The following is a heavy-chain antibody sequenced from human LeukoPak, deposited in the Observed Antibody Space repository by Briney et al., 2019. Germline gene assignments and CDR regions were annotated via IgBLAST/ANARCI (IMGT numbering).Heavy chain of an antibody. J-gene: IGHJ4*02. D-gene: IGHD3-22*01. CDR1: GESFSGYY. CDR3: ARGPWGNYSY. V-gene: IGHV4-34*01. CDR2: INHSGST. Sequence: PSETLSLTCAVYGESFSGYYWSWIRQPPGKGLAWIGEINHSGSTNYNPSLKSRVTISVDTSKNQFSLKLSSVPAADTAVYYCARGPWGNYSYWGQGTLVTVSS.